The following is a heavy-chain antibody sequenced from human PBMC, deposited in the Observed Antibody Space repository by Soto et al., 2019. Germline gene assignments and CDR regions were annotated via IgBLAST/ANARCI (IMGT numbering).Heavy chain of an antibody. D-gene: IGHD6-19*01. CDR3: ARDLDSSGWYYYYGMDV. J-gene: IGHJ6*02. Sequence: GASVKVSCKASGYTFTSYGISWVRQAPGQGLEWMGWISAYNGNTNYAQKLQGRVTMTTDTSTSTAYMELRSLRSDDTAVYYCARDLDSSGWYYYYGMDVWGQGTTVTVSS. CDR1: GYTFTSYG. CDR2: ISAYNGNT. V-gene: IGHV1-18*01.